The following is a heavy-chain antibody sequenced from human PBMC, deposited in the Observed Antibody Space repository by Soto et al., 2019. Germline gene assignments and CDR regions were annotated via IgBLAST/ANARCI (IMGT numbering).Heavy chain of an antibody. V-gene: IGHV3-73*01. CDR1: GFTFSGSS. Sequence: GGSLRLSCAASGFTFSGSSMHWVRQASGKGLEWVGRIRSKANSYATAYAASVKGRFTISRDDSKNTAYLQMNSLKTEDTAVYYCTRHAWIKTQNLFDYCGQRTLVTVYS. CDR3: TRHAWIKTQNLFDY. CDR2: IRSKANSYAT. J-gene: IGHJ4*02. D-gene: IGHD5-12*01.